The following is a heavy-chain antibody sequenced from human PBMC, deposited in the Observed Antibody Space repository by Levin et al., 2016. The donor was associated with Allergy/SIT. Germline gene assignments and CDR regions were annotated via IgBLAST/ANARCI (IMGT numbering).Heavy chain of an antibody. V-gene: IGHV3-11*06. J-gene: IGHJ6*02. CDR3: ARDSRSYYDFWSGPRWNYYYYGMDV. CDR2: ISSSSSYT. Sequence: GESLKISCAASGFTFSDYYMSWIRQAPGKGLEWVSYISSSSSYTNYADSVKGRFTISRDNAKNSLYLQMNSLRAEDTAVYYCARDSRSYYDFWSGPRWNYYYYGMDVWGQGTTVTVSS. CDR1: GFTFSDYY. D-gene: IGHD3-3*01.